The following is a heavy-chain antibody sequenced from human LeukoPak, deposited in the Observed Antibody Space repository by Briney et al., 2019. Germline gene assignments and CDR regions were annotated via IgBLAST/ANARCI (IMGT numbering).Heavy chain of an antibody. D-gene: IGHD6-13*01. V-gene: IGHV1-2*02. CDR3: ARAVGGSSSWFDY. CDR1: GYTFTGYY. Sequence: GASVKVSCKASGYTFTGYYMHWVRQAPGQGLEWMGWINPNSGGTNYAQKFQGRVTMTRDTSISTAYMELSRLRSDDTAVYYCARAVGGSSSWFDYWGQGTLVTVSS. CDR2: INPNSGGT. J-gene: IGHJ4*02.